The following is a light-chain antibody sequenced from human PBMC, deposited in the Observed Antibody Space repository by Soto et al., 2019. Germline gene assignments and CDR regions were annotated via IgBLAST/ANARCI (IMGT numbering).Light chain of an antibody. Sequence: PGERASLSCGASQSISSSFLAWYQQKPGQAPRLLIYGASSRATGIPDRFSGTGSGTDFTLTISSLQPEDFATYSCQQSYNSPQTFGQGTKVDIK. CDR2: GAS. V-gene: IGKV3D-7*01. CDR3: QQSYNSPQT. J-gene: IGKJ1*01. CDR1: QSISSSF.